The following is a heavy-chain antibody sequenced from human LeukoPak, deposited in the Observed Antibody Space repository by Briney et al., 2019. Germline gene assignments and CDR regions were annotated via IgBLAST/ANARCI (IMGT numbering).Heavy chain of an antibody. J-gene: IGHJ4*02. CDR2: IIPILGIA. D-gene: IGHD2-2*01. CDR1: GYTFTSYG. Sequence: SVKVSCKASGYTFTSYGISWVRQAPGQGLEWMGRIIPILGIANYAQKFQGRVTITADKSTSTAYMELSSLRSEDTAVYYCASLGYCSSTSCYGYYFDYWGQGTLVTVSS. CDR3: ASLGYCSSTSCYGYYFDY. V-gene: IGHV1-69*04.